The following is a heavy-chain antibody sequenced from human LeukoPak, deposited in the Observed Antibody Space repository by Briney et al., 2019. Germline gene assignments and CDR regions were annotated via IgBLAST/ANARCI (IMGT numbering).Heavy chain of an antibody. V-gene: IGHV3-7*01. CDR2: IKQDGSEK. Sequence: PGGSLRLSCAASGITFSSYWMSWVRQAPGKGLEWVANIKQDGSEKYYVDSVKGRFTISRDNAKNSLYLQMNSLRAEDTAVYYCARDSSKGATTWYAFDIWGQGTMVTVSS. CDR1: GITFSSYW. D-gene: IGHD1-26*01. J-gene: IGHJ3*02. CDR3: ARDSSKGATTWYAFDI.